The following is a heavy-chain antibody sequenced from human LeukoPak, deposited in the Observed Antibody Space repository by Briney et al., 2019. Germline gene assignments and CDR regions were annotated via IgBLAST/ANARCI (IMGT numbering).Heavy chain of an antibody. CDR2: ISWNSGSI. CDR3: AKGPPSWSEDYFDY. Sequence: GGSLRLSCAASGFTFSSYGMHWVRQAPGKGLEWVSGISWNSGSIGYADSVKGRFTISRDNAKNSLYLQMNSLRAEDTALYYCAKGPPSWSEDYFDYWGQGTLVTVSS. J-gene: IGHJ4*02. V-gene: IGHV3-9*01. CDR1: GFTFSSYG. D-gene: IGHD3-3*01.